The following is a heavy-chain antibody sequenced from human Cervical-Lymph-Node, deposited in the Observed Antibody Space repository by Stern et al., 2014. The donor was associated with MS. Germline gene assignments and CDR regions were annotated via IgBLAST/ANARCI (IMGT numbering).Heavy chain of an antibody. D-gene: IGHD2-21*01. V-gene: IGHV1-69*01. CDR3: ARDPPEMEVIGAPNPLDY. CDR1: GGTFTTNA. Sequence: VQLVQSGAEVKKPGSSVKVSCKASGGTFTTNAFRWVRQAPGQGLEWMGWIIPLFGTATYAPQFQRRVTITADHSTTPAYIVISSLTSEDTAVYYCARDPPEMEVIGAPNPLDYWGQGTLVTVSS. J-gene: IGHJ4*02. CDR2: IIPLFGTA.